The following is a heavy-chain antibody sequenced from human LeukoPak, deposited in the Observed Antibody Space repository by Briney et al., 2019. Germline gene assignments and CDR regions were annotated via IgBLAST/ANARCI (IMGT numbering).Heavy chain of an antibody. J-gene: IGHJ5*02. V-gene: IGHV3-48*03. Sequence: GGSLRLSCAASGFTFSSYEMNWVRQAPGKGLEWVSYISSSGSTIYYADSVKGRFTISRDNAKNSLYLQMNSLRAEDTALYYCAKAAFGSGRLPNWFDPWGQGTLVTVSS. CDR1: GFTFSSYE. CDR3: AKAAFGSGRLPNWFDP. CDR2: ISSSGSTI. D-gene: IGHD3-10*01.